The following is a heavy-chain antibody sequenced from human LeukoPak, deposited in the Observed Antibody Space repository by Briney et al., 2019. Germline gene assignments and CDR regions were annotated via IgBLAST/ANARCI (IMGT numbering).Heavy chain of an antibody. Sequence: GGSLRLSCEASGFTFSSYAMSWVRQAPGKGLEWISTISGSGGSTHYADSVKGRFTISRDDSKNTLYLQMNSLRAEDTAVYYCARDDGGSSPFDYWGQGTLVTVSS. CDR1: GFTFSSYA. D-gene: IGHD4-23*01. CDR2: ISGSGGST. CDR3: ARDDGGSSPFDY. J-gene: IGHJ4*02. V-gene: IGHV3-23*01.